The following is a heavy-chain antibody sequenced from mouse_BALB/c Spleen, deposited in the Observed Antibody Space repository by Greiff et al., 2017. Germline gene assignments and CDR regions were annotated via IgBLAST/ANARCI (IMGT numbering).Heavy chain of an antibody. CDR2: ISSGGSYT. CDR3: ARLYGNYDYYAMDY. Sequence: EVQGVESGGDLVKPGGSLKLSCAASGFTFSSYGMSWVRQTPDKRLEWVATISSGGSYTYYPDSVKGRFTISRDNAKNTLYLQMSSLKSEDTAMYYCARLYGNYDYYAMDYWGQGTSVTVSS. V-gene: IGHV5-6*01. J-gene: IGHJ4*01. CDR1: GFTFSSYG. D-gene: IGHD2-1*01.